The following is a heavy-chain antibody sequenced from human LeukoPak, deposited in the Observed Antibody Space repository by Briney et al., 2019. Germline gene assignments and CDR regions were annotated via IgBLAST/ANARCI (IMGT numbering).Heavy chain of an antibody. CDR3: ARYCGSSRCLYYYHMDV. V-gene: IGHV3-21*01. Sequence: PGGSLRLSCAASGFTFSTFGMNWARQAPGKGLEWVSSISGGSSYIYYADSVKGRFTISRDDAKNSLYLQMNSLRAEDTAVYYCARYCGSSRCLYYYHMDVWGKGTTVTVSS. D-gene: IGHD2-2*01. CDR2: ISGGSSYI. CDR1: GFTFSTFG. J-gene: IGHJ6*03.